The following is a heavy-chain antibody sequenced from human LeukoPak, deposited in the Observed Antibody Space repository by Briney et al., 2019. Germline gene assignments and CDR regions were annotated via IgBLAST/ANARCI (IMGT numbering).Heavy chain of an antibody. CDR3: AKKPNSSPSAFDY. Sequence: PGGSLRLSCAASGFTFSSYAMSWVRQAPGKGLEWVSTISGSGGNTYYADSVKGRFTISRDNSKNTLYLQMNSLRAEDTALYYCAKKPNSSPSAFDYWGLGTLVTVSS. CDR1: GFTFSSYA. D-gene: IGHD6-6*01. V-gene: IGHV3-23*01. CDR2: ISGSGGNT. J-gene: IGHJ4*02.